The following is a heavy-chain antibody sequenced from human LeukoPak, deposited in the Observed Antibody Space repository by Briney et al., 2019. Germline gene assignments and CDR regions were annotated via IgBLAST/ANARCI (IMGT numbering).Heavy chain of an antibody. CDR1: GGTFSSYA. D-gene: IGHD3-9*01. CDR2: IIPTFGTA. Sequence: GASVKVSCKASGGTFSSYAISWVRQAPGQGLEWMGGIIPTFGTANYAQRFQGRVTITADKSTSTAYMELSSLRSEDTAVYYCARTETYYDILTGYYYYGMDVWGKGTTVTVSS. J-gene: IGHJ6*04. CDR3: ARTETYYDILTGYYYYGMDV. V-gene: IGHV1-69*06.